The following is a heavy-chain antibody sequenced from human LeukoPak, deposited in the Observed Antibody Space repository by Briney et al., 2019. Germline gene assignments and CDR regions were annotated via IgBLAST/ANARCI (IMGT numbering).Heavy chain of an antibody. J-gene: IGHJ4*02. CDR3: ARDNSLNDFDY. D-gene: IGHD1-1*01. Sequence: GASVKVSCKASGYTFTDHFMHCMRQAPGQGLEWVGEINPYNGVTKYARRFQGRVSITRDTSISTAFMEVSRLTSDDTAVYYCARDNSLNDFDYWGQGTLVTVAS. CDR1: GYTFTDHF. CDR2: INPYNGVT. V-gene: IGHV1-2*02.